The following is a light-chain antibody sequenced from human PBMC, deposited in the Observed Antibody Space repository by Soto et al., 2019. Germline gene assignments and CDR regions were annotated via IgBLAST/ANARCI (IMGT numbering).Light chain of an antibody. Sequence: EIQMTQSASTLSASVGDRVTITCRASQSLNNDLAWYQQKPGKAPNLLIYDASTLERGVPSRFSGTGSGTEFTLAINSLQPDDFATYYCQQYHRSSITFGQGTRLEIK. CDR1: QSLNND. V-gene: IGKV1-5*01. CDR2: DAS. CDR3: QQYHRSSIT. J-gene: IGKJ5*01.